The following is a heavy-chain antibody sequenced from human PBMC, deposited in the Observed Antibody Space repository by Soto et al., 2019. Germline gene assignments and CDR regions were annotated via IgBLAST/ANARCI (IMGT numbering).Heavy chain of an antibody. V-gene: IGHV3-23*01. J-gene: IGHJ4*02. CDR2: ISGSGGST. CDR1: GFTFSSYS. Sequence: GGSLRLSCAASGFTFSSYSMSWVRQAPWKGLEWVSAISGSGGSTYYADSVKGRFTISRDNSKNTLYLQMNSLRAEDTAVYYCAKSADYDSSGYLDYWGQGTLVTVSS. D-gene: IGHD3-22*01. CDR3: AKSADYDSSGYLDY.